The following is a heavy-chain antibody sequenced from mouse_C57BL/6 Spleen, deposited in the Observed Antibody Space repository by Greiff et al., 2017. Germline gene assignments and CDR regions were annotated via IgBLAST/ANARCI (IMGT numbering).Heavy chain of an antibody. J-gene: IGHJ1*03. D-gene: IGHD2-4*01. CDR2: ISDGGSYT. Sequence: EVKLVESGGGLVKPGGSLKLSCAASGFTFSSYAMSWVRQTPEKRLEWVATISDGGSYTYYPDNVKGRFTISRDNAKNNLYLQMSHLKSEDTAMYYCARDLGDYDGGDVWGTGTTVTVSS. CDR1: GFTFSSYA. CDR3: ARDLGDYDGGDV. V-gene: IGHV5-4*01.